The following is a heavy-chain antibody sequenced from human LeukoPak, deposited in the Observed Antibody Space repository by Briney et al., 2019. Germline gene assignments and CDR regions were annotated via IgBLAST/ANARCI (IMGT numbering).Heavy chain of an antibody. CDR2: IYYSGST. D-gene: IGHD1-26*01. Sequence: SETLSLTCTVSGGSISSYYWSWIRQSPGKGLEWIGYIYYSGSTNYNPSLKSRVTISVDTSKNQFSLKLSSVTAADTAVYYCARDRKAAWEGAFDIWGQGTMVTVSS. CDR1: GGSISSYY. CDR3: ARDRKAAWEGAFDI. J-gene: IGHJ3*02. V-gene: IGHV4-59*01.